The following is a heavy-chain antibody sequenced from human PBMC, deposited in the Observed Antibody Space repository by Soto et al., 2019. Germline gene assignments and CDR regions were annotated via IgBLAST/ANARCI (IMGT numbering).Heavy chain of an antibody. CDR3: ARLTIAADAFDI. V-gene: IGHV4-39*01. J-gene: IGHJ3*02. CDR2: IYYSGTT. Sequence: QLQLQESGPGLVKPSETLSLTCTVSGGSISRSSYYWGWIRQPPGKGLEWIGSIYYSGTTYYNPSLKSRVTISVDTSNNQFSLKLSSVTASDTAVYYCARLTIAADAFDIWGQGTMVTVSS. D-gene: IGHD6-25*01. CDR1: GGSISRSSYY.